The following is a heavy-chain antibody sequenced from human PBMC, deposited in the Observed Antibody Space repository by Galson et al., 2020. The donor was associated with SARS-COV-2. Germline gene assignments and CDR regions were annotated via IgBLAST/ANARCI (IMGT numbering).Heavy chain of an antibody. CDR3: ARGASYYDFWSGYPPRYYGMDV. J-gene: IGHJ6*02. V-gene: IGHV1-18*04. CDR2: ISAYNGNT. D-gene: IGHD3-3*01. CDR1: GYTFTSYG. Sequence: ALVKVSCKASGYTFTSYGISWVRQAPGQGLEWMGWISAYNGNTNYAQKLQGRVTMTTDTSTSTAYMELRSLRSDDTAVYYCARGASYYDFWSGYPPRYYGMDVWGQGTTVTVSS.